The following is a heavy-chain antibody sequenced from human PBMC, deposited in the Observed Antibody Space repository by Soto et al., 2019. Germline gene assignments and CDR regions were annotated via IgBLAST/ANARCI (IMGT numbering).Heavy chain of an antibody. J-gene: IGHJ6*02. CDR2: INPNSGGT. CDR3: ARDPSSGSFVHYYYGMDV. Sequence: SVTVSCTPSEYTFTGYYMHWVRQAPVQVLEWMGWINPNSGGTNYAQKFQGRVTMTRDTSISTAYMELSRLRSDDTAVYYCARDPSSGSFVHYYYGMDVWGQGTTVTVS. V-gene: IGHV1-2*02. CDR1: EYTFTGYY. D-gene: IGHD1-26*01.